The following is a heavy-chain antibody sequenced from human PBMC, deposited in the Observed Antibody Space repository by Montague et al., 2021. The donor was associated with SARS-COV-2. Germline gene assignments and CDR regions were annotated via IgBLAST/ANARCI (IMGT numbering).Heavy chain of an antibody. CDR1: GFSLTTLGVG. D-gene: IGHD1-1*01. CDR2: VYWDDDE. J-gene: IGHJ4*02. Sequence: PALVKPTQTLTLTCTFSGFSLTTLGVGVGWIRQPPGKAPEWLTLVYWDDDEHYSPSLKNRLSVTKAASEPRVVLRMTNMHPVDTATYYCVYWKMGDGNPNFEFWGQGTLVTVSS. V-gene: IGHV2-5*02. CDR3: VYWKMGDGNPNFEF.